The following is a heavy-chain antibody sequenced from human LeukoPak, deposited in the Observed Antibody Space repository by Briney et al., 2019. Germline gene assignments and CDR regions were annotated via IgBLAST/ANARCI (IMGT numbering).Heavy chain of an antibody. CDR3: ARGGGPDY. V-gene: IGHV4-59*12. Sequence: SETLSLTCAVYGGSFSGYYWSWIRQPPGKGLEWIGYIYYSGSTYYNPSLKSRVTISVDTSKNQFSLKLSSVTAADTAVYYCARGGGPDYWGQGTLVTVSS. CDR1: GGSFSGYY. CDR2: IYYSGST. D-gene: IGHD3-16*01. J-gene: IGHJ4*02.